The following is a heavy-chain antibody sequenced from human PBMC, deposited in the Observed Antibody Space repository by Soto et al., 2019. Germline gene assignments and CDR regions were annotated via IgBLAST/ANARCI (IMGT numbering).Heavy chain of an antibody. CDR2: ISGSGTST. CDR1: GFTFSTFA. V-gene: IGHV3-23*01. Sequence: HPGGSLRLSCAASGFTFSTFAMSWVRQAPGKGPEWVSGISGSGTSTYYADSVKGRFTISRDNSKNTLYLQMNSLRAEDTAVYYCTKTEQWLIAYFDYWGQGTLVTVSS. J-gene: IGHJ4*02. D-gene: IGHD6-19*01. CDR3: TKTEQWLIAYFDY.